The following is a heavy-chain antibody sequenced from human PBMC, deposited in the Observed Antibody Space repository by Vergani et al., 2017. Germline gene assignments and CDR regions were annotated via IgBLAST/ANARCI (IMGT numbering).Heavy chain of an antibody. Sequence: QVQLQESGPGLVKPSGTLSLTCAVSGGSISSSNWWSWVRQPPGKGLEWVSYISSSSSYTNNADSVKGRFTISRDNAKNSLYLQMNSLRPEDTAVFYCAGNHSQQVVGGGGPGDYWGQGTLVTVSS. D-gene: IGHD6-13*01. J-gene: IGHJ4*02. CDR1: GGSISSSN. CDR2: ISSSSSYT. V-gene: IGHV3-11*03. CDR3: AGNHSQQVVGGGGPGDY.